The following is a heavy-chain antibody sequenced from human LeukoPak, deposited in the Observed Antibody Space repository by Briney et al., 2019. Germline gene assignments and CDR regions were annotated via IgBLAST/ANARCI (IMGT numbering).Heavy chain of an antibody. V-gene: IGHV4-34*01. CDR3: AREGIAAAAIDY. D-gene: IGHD6-13*01. CDR2: INHSGST. CDR1: GGSFSGYY. Sequence: PSETLSLTCAVYGGSFSGYYWSWIRQPPGKGLEWIGEINHSGSTNYNPSLKSRVTISLDTSKNQFSLKLTSVTAADTAVYYCAREGIAAAAIDYWGQGNLVTVSS. J-gene: IGHJ4*02.